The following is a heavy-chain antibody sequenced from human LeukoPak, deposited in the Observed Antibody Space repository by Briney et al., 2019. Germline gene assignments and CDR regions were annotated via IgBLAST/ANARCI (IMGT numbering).Heavy chain of an antibody. CDR2: IKQDGSEK. D-gene: IGHD3-22*01. CDR3: ATVTYHYDSSGYYPVF. V-gene: IGHV3-7*01. J-gene: IGHJ4*02. CDR1: GFTFSSYW. Sequence: GGSLRLSCAASGFTFSSYWMSWVRQAPGKGLEWVANIKQDGSEKYYVDSVKGRFTISRDNAKNSLYLQMNSLRAEDTAVYYCATVTYHYDSSGYYPVFWGQGTLVTVSS.